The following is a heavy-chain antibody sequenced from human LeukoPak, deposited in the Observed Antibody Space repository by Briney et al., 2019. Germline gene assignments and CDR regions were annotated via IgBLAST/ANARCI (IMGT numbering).Heavy chain of an antibody. J-gene: IGHJ6*02. Sequence: GESLKISCKGYGYSFTSYWIGWVRQMPGKGLEWMGIIYPGDSDTRYSPSFQGQVTISADKSISTAYLQWSSLKASDTAMYYCARESSTSSYGMDVWGQGTTVTVSS. CDR3: ARESSTSSYGMDV. V-gene: IGHV5-51*01. CDR1: GYSFTSYW. CDR2: IYPGDSDT. D-gene: IGHD2-2*01.